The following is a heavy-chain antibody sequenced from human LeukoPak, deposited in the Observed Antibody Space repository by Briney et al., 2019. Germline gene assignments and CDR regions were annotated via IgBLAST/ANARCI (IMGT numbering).Heavy chain of an antibody. J-gene: IGHJ4*02. CDR2: IWYDGSNK. V-gene: IGHV3-33*01. D-gene: IGHD4-17*01. CDR3: ARDPTLRDMYYFDY. CDR1: GFTFSSYG. Sequence: PGRSLRLSCAASGFTFSSYGMHWVSQAPGKGLEWVAVIWYDGSNKYYADSVKGRFTISRDNSKNTLYLQMNSLRAEDTAVYYCARDPTLRDMYYFDYWGQGTLVTVSS.